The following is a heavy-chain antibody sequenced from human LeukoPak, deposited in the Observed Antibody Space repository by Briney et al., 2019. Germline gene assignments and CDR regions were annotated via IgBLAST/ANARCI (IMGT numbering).Heavy chain of an antibody. V-gene: IGHV3-7*01. D-gene: IGHD2-21*01. Sequence: GGSLRLSCAASGFTYSSYWMSWVRQAPGKGLEWVANIKQNGSEKYYVDSVKGRFTISRDNAKNSLYLQMNSLRAEDTAVYYCARDSLAYCGGDCYSDEHAFDIWGQGTMVTVSS. J-gene: IGHJ3*02. CDR1: GFTYSSYW. CDR2: IKQNGSEK. CDR3: ARDSLAYCGGDCYSDEHAFDI.